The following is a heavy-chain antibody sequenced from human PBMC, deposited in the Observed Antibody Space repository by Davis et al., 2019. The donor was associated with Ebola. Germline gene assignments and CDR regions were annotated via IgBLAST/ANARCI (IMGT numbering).Heavy chain of an antibody. V-gene: IGHV3-23*01. Sequence: GESLKISCAASGFTFSSYAMSWVRQAPGEGLEWVSTIGCSGETTYYADSVEGRFTVSRDNSKNILFLQMQSLRAEDTAIYYCARSSAATIGFDPWGQGTPVTVSS. D-gene: IGHD2-2*01. CDR2: IGCSGETT. J-gene: IGHJ5*02. CDR3: ARSSAATIGFDP. CDR1: GFTFSSYA.